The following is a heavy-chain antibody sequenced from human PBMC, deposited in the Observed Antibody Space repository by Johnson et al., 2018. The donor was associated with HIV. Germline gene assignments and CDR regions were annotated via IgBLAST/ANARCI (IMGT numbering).Heavy chain of an antibody. CDR3: ARERGPWKHLWLRDAFDI. CDR1: GFTFSSYA. Sequence: VQLVESGGGLVQPGGSLRLSCAASGFTFSSYAMSWVRQAPGKGLEWVANINQDGSEEYYVDSVKGRFTISRDNAKNSLYLQLNSLTAADTAVYYCARERGPWKHLWLRDAFDIWGQGTMVTVSS. D-gene: IGHD5-18*01. J-gene: IGHJ3*02. CDR2: INQDGSEE. V-gene: IGHV3-7*01.